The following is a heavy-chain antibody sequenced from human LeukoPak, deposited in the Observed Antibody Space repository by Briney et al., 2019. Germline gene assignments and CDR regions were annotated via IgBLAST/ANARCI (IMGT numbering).Heavy chain of an antibody. CDR1: GGTLSSYA. D-gene: IGHD6-19*01. J-gene: IGHJ4*02. V-gene: IGHV1-69*13. CDR2: IIPIFGTA. Sequence: SVKVSCKASGGTLSSYAISWVRQAPGQGLEWMGGIIPIFGTANYAQKFQGRVTITADESTSTAYMELSSLRSEDTAVYYCARDGDGGGWYDYWGQGTLVTVSS. CDR3: ARDGDGGGWYDY.